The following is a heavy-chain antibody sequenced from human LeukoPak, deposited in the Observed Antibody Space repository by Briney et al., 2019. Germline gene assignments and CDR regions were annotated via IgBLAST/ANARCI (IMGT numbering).Heavy chain of an antibody. CDR3: ARVGYSSSGNYYNDRGAFDY. Sequence: SETLSLTCSVSGGSISNYYWSWVRQPPGKGLEWLGYIFYSGSTNYNRSLKSRVTISVDTSKNQFSLKLSSVTAADTAVYYCARVGYSSSGNYYNDRGAFDYWGQGTLVTVSS. CDR2: IFYSGST. D-gene: IGHD3-10*01. J-gene: IGHJ4*02. V-gene: IGHV4-59*01. CDR1: GGSISNYY.